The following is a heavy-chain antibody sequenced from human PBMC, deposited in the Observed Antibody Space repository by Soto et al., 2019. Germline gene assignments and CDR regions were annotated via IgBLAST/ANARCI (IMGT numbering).Heavy chain of an antibody. J-gene: IGHJ6*02. CDR1: GYTFTSYY. CDR2: INPSGGST. D-gene: IGHD5-12*01. Sequence: GASVKVSCKASGYTFTSYYIHWVRQAPGQGLEWMGIINPSGGSTSYAQKFQGRVTMTRDTSTSTVYMELSSLRSEDTAVYYCARGGIWWLAACPLDVWGQGTTVTVSS. V-gene: IGHV1-46*01. CDR3: ARGGIWWLAACPLDV.